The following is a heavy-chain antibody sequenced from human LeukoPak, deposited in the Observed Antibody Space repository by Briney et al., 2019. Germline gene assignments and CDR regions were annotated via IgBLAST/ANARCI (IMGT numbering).Heavy chain of an antibody. Sequence: PSETLSLTCAVYGGSFSGYYWSWIRHPPGKGLEWIGEINHSGSTNYNPSLKSRVTISVDTSKNQFSLKLSSVTAADTAVYYCARGPIAVAGHFDYWGQGTLVTVSS. V-gene: IGHV4-34*01. CDR2: INHSGST. CDR1: GGSFSGYY. CDR3: ARGPIAVAGHFDY. J-gene: IGHJ4*02. D-gene: IGHD6-19*01.